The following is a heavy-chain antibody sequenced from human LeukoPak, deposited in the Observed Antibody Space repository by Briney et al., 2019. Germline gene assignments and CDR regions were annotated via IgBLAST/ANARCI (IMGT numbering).Heavy chain of an antibody. V-gene: IGHV3-30-3*02. Sequence: PGGSLRLSCAASGFTFSSYAMHWVRQAPGKGLEWVAVISYDGSNKYYADSVKGRFPISRDNSKNTLYLQMNSLRAEDTAVYYCAKNDDMAVDYFDYWGQGTLVTVSS. CDR3: AKNDDMAVDYFDY. CDR2: ISYDGSNK. D-gene: IGHD2-2*01. J-gene: IGHJ4*02. CDR1: GFTFSSYA.